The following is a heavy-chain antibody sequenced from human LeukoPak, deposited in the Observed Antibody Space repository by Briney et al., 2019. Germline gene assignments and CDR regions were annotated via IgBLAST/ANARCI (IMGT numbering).Heavy chain of an antibody. CDR2: IWYDGSNK. V-gene: IGHV3-33*06. CDR3: AKEGSLRFLEWLSGGYYYYYYMDV. D-gene: IGHD3-3*01. J-gene: IGHJ6*03. CDR1: GFTFSSHG. Sequence: GGSLRLSCAASGFTFSSHGMHWVRQAPGKGLEWVAVIWYDGSNKYYADSVKGRFTISRDNSKNTLYLQMNSLRAEDTAVYYCAKEGSLRFLEWLSGGYYYYYYMDVWGKGTTVTVSS.